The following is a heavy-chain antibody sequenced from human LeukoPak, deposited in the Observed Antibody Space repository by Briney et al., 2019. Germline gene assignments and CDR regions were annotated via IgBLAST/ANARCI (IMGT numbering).Heavy chain of an antibody. Sequence: SQTLSLTCAVSGGSISSGGYSWSWIRQPPGKGLEWIGYIYHSGSTYYNPSLKSRVTISVDRSKNQFSLKLSSVTAADTAVYYCARGAVPYSSGWYSANFDYWGQGTLVTVSS. CDR3: ARGAVPYSSGWYSANFDY. CDR1: GGSISSGGYS. V-gene: IGHV4-30-2*01. D-gene: IGHD6-19*01. CDR2: IYHSGST. J-gene: IGHJ4*02.